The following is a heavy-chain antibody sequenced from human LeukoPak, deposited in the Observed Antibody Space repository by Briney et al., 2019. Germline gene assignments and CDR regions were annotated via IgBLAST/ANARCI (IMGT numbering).Heavy chain of an antibody. CDR2: INHSGST. V-gene: IGHV4-34*01. CDR1: GGSFRAYY. D-gene: IGHD1-26*01. Sequence: PSETLSLTCAVYGGSFRAYYWSWIRQPPGKGLAWIGEINHSGSTNYNPSLKSRVTISVDTSKNQFSLKLSSVTAADTAVYYCARGPELLRAFDYWGQGTLVTVSS. CDR3: ARGPELLRAFDY. J-gene: IGHJ4*02.